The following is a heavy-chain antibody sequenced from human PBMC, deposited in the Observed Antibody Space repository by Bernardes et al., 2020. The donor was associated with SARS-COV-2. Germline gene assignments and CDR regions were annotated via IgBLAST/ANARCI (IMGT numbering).Heavy chain of an antibody. CDR2: ITGGGNT. D-gene: IGHD6-6*01. CDR1: GFTVSVKY. J-gene: IGHJ4*02. V-gene: IGHV3-66*02. CDR3: AGDTHSSHRADF. Sequence: LKVLCVDSGFTVSVKYMSWVRQGPGKGLEWVSVITGGGNTYYADSVRGRFIISRDNSENTLYLQMNSLRAEDTAVYYCAGDTHSSHRADFWGQGTLVAVSS.